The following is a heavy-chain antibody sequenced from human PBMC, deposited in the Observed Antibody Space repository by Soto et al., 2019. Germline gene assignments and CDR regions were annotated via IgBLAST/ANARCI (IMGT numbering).Heavy chain of an antibody. CDR3: ARITGRHLDY. J-gene: IGHJ4*02. D-gene: IGHD1-20*01. CDR1: SGSISVTNVF. V-gene: IGHV4-39*01. CDR2: IDYSGTA. Sequence: TSEALSLTCPVSSGSISVTNVFGGLVRQPPGKGLEWIGNIDYSGTAYFSPSLATRVTFHVDTSKNQFSLTLYSVTAADTAVYYCARITGRHLDYWGQGILVTVSS.